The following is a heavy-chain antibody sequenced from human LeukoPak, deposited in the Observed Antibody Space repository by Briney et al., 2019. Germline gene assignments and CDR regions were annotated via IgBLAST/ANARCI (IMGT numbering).Heavy chain of an antibody. V-gene: IGHV4-4*07. J-gene: IGHJ4*02. CDR1: GGSISSYY. D-gene: IGHD6-13*01. CDR2: IYHSGST. Sequence: PSETLSLTCTVSGGSISSYYWSWIRQPAGKGLEWLGRIYHSGSTYYNPSLKSRVTISVDTSKNQFSLKLSSVTAADTAVYYCASSLSSSSPFDYWGQGTLVTVSS. CDR3: ASSLSSSSPFDY.